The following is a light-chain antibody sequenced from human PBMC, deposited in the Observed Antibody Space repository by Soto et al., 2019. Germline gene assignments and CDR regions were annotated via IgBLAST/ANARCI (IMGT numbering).Light chain of an antibody. Sequence: DIQLTQSPSSLSASVGDIVTITCRASQAISSYLAWYQQKPGKVPELLIYATSTLQSGAPSRFSGSGSGTDFTLTISSLQAEDVATYYCQKYTHAPTFGGGTKVEIK. CDR2: ATS. J-gene: IGKJ4*01. V-gene: IGKV1-27*01. CDR3: QKYTHAPT. CDR1: QAISSY.